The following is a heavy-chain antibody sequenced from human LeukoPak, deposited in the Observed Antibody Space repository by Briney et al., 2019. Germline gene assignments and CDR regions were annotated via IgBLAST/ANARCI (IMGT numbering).Heavy chain of an antibody. CDR3: ARHQLNFDY. CDR1: GGSFSGYY. J-gene: IGHJ4*02. Sequence: SETLSLTCAVYGGSFSGYYWSWIRQPPGKGLEWIGEINHSGSTNYNPSLKSRVTISVDTSKNQFSLKLSSVTAADTAVYYCARHQLNFDYWGQGILVTVSS. CDR2: INHSGST. V-gene: IGHV4-34*01. D-gene: IGHD1-1*01.